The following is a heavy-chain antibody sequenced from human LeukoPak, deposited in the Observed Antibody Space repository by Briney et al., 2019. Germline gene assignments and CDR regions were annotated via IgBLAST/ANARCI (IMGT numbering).Heavy chain of an antibody. D-gene: IGHD3-3*01. Sequence: PWGSLRLSCAASGFTFSNYGLSWVRQAPGKGLEWVSGITGSGGSTYYADSVKGRFTISRDNSKNTLYLQMNSLRAEDTAIYYCARDERLLSFLKWGQGTLVTVSS. CDR3: ARDERLLSFLK. J-gene: IGHJ4*02. V-gene: IGHV3-23*01. CDR2: ITGSGGST. CDR1: GFTFSNYG.